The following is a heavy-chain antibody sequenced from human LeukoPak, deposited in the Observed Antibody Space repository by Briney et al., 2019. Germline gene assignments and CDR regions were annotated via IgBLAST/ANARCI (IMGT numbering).Heavy chain of an antibody. CDR2: ITGSSSHI. V-gene: IGHV3-21*01. Sequence: RGSLRLSCAASGFTFSSYSMNWVRQAPGKGLEWVSSITGSSSHIYYADSVKGRFTISRDNAKKSLYLQMNSLRAEDTAVYYCAREGVGVTDDAFDIWGQGTMVTVSS. J-gene: IGHJ3*02. CDR3: AREGVGVTDDAFDI. CDR1: GFTFSSYS. D-gene: IGHD1-26*01.